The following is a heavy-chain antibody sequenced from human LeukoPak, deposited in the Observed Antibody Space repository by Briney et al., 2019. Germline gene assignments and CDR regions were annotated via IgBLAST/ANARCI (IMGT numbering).Heavy chain of an antibody. Sequence: SETLSLTCTVSDASISNYYWNWIRQPAGNGLEWIGRIYSSGSTNYNPSLKSPVTMSVDTSKNQFSLKLNSVIAADTAVYYCARSRCYNCAFDIWGQGTMVTVSS. J-gene: IGHJ3*02. V-gene: IGHV4-4*07. CDR1: DASISNYY. CDR3: ARSRCYNCAFDI. CDR2: IYSSGST. D-gene: IGHD2-2*02.